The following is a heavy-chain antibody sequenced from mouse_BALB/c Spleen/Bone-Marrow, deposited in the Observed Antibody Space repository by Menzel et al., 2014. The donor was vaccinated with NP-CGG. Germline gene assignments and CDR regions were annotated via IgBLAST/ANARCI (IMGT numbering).Heavy chain of an antibody. CDR3: AREGNPCAMDY. D-gene: IGHD2-1*01. Sequence: VQLHQSGPELVKPRASVRISCKASGYTFXSYYIHWVKQRPGQGLEWIGWIYPGNVNTKYNEKFKGKATLTADKSSSTAYMQLSSLTSEDSAVYFCAREGNPCAMDYWGQGTSVTVSS. CDR2: IYPGNVNT. J-gene: IGHJ4*01. CDR1: GYTFXSYY. V-gene: IGHV1S56*01.